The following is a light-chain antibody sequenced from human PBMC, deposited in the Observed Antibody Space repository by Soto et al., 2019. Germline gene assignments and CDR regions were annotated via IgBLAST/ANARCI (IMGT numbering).Light chain of an antibody. CDR1: QSVSSSY. Sequence: EIVLTQSPGTLSLSPGERATLSCRASQSVSSSYLAWYQQKPGQAPRLLIYGASSRATGIPDRFSGSGSGKDFTLTISRLEPEDLAEYYCQQYGSSRTFGQGTKVEIK. CDR3: QQYGSSRT. V-gene: IGKV3-20*01. CDR2: GAS. J-gene: IGKJ1*01.